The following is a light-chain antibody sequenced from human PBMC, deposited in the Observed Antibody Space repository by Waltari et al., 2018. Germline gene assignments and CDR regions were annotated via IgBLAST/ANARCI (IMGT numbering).Light chain of an antibody. V-gene: IGKV3-11*02. Sequence: DIVLTQSPAILSLSPGERASLSCRASQSVTNYLAWYQQKPGQAPRLLIYDTSNRATGIPARFSGSGFGRDFSLTISSLEPEDFAVYYCQQRRNWPLTFGGGTKVEIK. CDR3: QQRRNWPLT. CDR1: QSVTNY. J-gene: IGKJ4*01. CDR2: DTS.